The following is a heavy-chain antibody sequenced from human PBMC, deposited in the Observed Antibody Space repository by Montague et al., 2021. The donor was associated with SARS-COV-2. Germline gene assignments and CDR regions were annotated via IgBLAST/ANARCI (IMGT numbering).Heavy chain of an antibody. CDR2: IYHSGDT. CDR3: ARGGGYSDLHYFDY. CDR1: GGSISSGTYS. D-gene: IGHD4-17*01. V-gene: IGHV4-30-2*01. J-gene: IGHJ4*02. Sequence: TLSLTCAVSGGSISSGTYSWSWIRQPPGKGLEWIGYIYHSGDTYYNPSLKSRVTISVDRSKNQFSLRLSSVTAADTAVDYCARGGGYSDLHYFDYWGQGTLVTDSS.